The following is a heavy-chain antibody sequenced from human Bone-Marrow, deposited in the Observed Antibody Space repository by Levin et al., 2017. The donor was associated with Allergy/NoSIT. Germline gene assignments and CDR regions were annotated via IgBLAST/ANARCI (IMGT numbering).Heavy chain of an antibody. CDR2: IRVYKNFT. J-gene: IGHJ4*02. CDR1: GYPFINYG. V-gene: IGHV1-18*01. CDR3: VRDFDWIPDH. D-gene: IGHD3-9*01. Sequence: GESLKISCKASGYPFINYGFSWMRQAPGQGLEWMGWIRVYKNFTNYAQKFQDRLTMTTDTSTSTANMELRSLRSDDTAVYYCVRDFDWIPDHWGQGTRVTVSS.